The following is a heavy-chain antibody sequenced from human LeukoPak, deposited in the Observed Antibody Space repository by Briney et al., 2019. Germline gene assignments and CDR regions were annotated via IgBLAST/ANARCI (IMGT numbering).Heavy chain of an antibody. V-gene: IGHV3-23*01. J-gene: IGHJ4*02. CDR3: AKDRGYCSSTSCPLFDY. Sequence: GGSLRLSCAASGFTFNNFAMHWVRQAPGKGLEWVSAISGSGGSTYYADSVKGRFTISRDNSKNTLYLQMNSLRAEDTAVYYCAKDRGYCSSTSCPLFDYWGQGTLVTVSS. CDR2: ISGSGGST. CDR1: GFTFNNFA. D-gene: IGHD2-2*01.